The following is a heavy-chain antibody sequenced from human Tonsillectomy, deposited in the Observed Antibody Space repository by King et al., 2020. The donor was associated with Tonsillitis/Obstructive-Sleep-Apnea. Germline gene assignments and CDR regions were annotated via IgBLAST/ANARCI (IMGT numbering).Heavy chain of an antibody. D-gene: IGHD2-8*01. CDR3: AREGAVMNAFDI. J-gene: IGHJ3*02. Sequence: QLQESGPGLVKPSETLSLTCTVSGGSISSYYWSWIRQPPGKGLECIGYIDYSGSTNYNPSLKSRVTISVDTSKNQFSLRLNSVTAADTPVYYCAREGAVMNAFDIWGQGTMVTVSS. CDR2: IDYSGST. CDR1: GGSISSYY. V-gene: IGHV4-59*01.